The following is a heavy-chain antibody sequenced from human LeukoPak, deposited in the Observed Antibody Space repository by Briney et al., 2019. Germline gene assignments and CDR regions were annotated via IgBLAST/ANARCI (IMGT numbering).Heavy chain of an antibody. V-gene: IGHV4-31*03. CDR2: IYYSGNT. CDR3: ARGVMLHASFDWFDP. J-gene: IGHJ5*02. Sequence: SQTLSLTCTVSGGSISSGGYYWSWIRPHPGKGLEWIGYIYYSGNTYYNPSLKSRVTISVDTSKNQFSLNLSSVTAADTAVYYCARGVMLHASFDWFDPWGQGTLVTVSS. CDR1: GGSISSGGYY. D-gene: IGHD2-8*01.